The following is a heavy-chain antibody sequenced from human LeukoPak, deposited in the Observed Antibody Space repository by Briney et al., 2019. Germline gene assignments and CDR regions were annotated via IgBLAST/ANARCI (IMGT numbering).Heavy chain of an antibody. CDR2: IIPIFGTA. J-gene: IGHJ4*02. Sequence: ASVKVSCKASGGTFSSYAISWVRQAPGQGLEWMGGIIPIFGTANYAQKFQGRVTITADESTSTAYMELSSLRSEDTAVYYCARLSRWMSSSKYFDYGGQGTLVTVPS. V-gene: IGHV1-69*13. D-gene: IGHD6-6*01. CDR1: GGTFSSYA. CDR3: ARLSRWMSSSKYFDY.